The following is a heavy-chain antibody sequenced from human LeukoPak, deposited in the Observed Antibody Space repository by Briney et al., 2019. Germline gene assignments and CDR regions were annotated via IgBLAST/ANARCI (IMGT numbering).Heavy chain of an antibody. CDR3: ASAIVVVTAVPGWFDP. CDR2: IIPIFGTA. J-gene: IGHJ5*02. V-gene: IGHV1-69*05. CDR1: GGTFSSYA. D-gene: IGHD2-21*02. Sequence: VASVKVSCKASGGTFSSYAISWVRQAPGQGLEWMGGIIPIFGTANYAQKFQGRVTITTDESTSTAYMELSSLRSEDTAVYYCASAIVVVTAVPGWFDPWGQGTLVTVS.